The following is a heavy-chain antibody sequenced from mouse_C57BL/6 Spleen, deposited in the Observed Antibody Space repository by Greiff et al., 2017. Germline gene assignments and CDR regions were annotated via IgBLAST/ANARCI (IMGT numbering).Heavy chain of an antibody. D-gene: IGHD3-2*02. J-gene: IGHJ3*01. CDR1: GFNITDYY. CDR3: ARGQIRQAWFAY. CDR2: IDPEDGET. V-gene: IGHV14-2*01. Sequence: VQLQQSGAELVKPGASVKLSCTASGFNITDYYMHWVKQRTEQGLEWIGRIDPEDGETKYAPKFPGKATLTADTSSNTAYMQLSSLTSEDTAVYYGARGQIRQAWFAYWGQGTLVTVSA.